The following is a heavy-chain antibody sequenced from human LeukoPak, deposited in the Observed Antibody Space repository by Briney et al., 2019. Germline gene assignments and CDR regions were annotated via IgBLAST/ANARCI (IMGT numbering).Heavy chain of an antibody. J-gene: IGHJ4*02. CDR1: GFTFSSYG. V-gene: IGHV3-33*01. Sequence: GRSLRLSCAASGFTFSSYGMQWVRQAPGKGLEWVAGIWYDGSNKYYADSVKGRFTISRDNSKNTLYLQMNSLRAEDTAVYYCARDPGTHTDYWGQGTLVIVSS. CDR3: ARDPGTHTDY. CDR2: IWYDGSNK. D-gene: IGHD3-10*01.